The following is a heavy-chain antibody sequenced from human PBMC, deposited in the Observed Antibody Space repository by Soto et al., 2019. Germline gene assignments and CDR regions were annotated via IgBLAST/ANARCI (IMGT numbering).Heavy chain of an antibody. V-gene: IGHV1-24*01. CDR2: FDPEDGEK. D-gene: IGHD2-2*01. Sequence: ASVKVSCKVSGYTLTELSMHWVRQAPGKGLEWMGGFDPEDGEKIYAQKFQGRVTMTEDTSTDTAYMELSSLRSEDTAVYYCATFKGYCSSTSCYGVLYYYGMDVWGQGTTVTVSS. J-gene: IGHJ6*02. CDR3: ATFKGYCSSTSCYGVLYYYGMDV. CDR1: GYTLTELS.